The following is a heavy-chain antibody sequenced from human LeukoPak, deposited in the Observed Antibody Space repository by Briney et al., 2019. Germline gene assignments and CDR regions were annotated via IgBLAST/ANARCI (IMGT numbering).Heavy chain of an antibody. CDR3: AREQNTRVVPAAPPYNWFDP. D-gene: IGHD2-2*01. V-gene: IGHV1-69*04. CDR1: GGTFSSYA. Sequence: SVKVSCKASGGTFSSYAISWVRQAPGQGLEWMGRIIPILGIANYAQKSQGRVTITADKSTSTAYMELSSLRSEDTAVYYCAREQNTRVVPAAPPYNWFDPWGQGTLVTVSS. CDR2: IIPILGIA. J-gene: IGHJ5*02.